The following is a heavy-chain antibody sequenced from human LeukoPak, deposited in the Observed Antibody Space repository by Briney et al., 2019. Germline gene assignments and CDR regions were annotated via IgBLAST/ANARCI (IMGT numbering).Heavy chain of an antibody. CDR1: GFTFSSYW. V-gene: IGHV3-7*01. Sequence: GGSLRLSCAASGFTFSSYWMRWVRQAAGEGREWVANIKHVGSAKYSVDSLKGRFPISRDNANNSLYLQMNSLSAEDTAVYSCARGRGYRYGIYFDYWGQGTLVTVSS. D-gene: IGHD5-18*01. J-gene: IGHJ4*02. CDR2: IKHVGSAK. CDR3: ARGRGYRYGIYFDY.